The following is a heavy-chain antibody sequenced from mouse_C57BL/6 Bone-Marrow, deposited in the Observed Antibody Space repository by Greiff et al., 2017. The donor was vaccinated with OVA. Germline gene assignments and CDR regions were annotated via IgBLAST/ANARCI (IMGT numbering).Heavy chain of an antibody. CDR1: GYTFTDYN. V-gene: IGHV1-22*01. Sequence: EVQRVESVPELVKPGASVKMSCKASGYTFTDYNMHWVKQSHGKSLEWIGYINPNNGGTSYNQKFKGKATLTVNKSSSTAYMELRSLTSEDSAVYYCAGIYYYPYFDYWGQGTTLTVSS. D-gene: IGHD1-1*01. J-gene: IGHJ2*01. CDR2: INPNNGGT. CDR3: AGIYYYPYFDY.